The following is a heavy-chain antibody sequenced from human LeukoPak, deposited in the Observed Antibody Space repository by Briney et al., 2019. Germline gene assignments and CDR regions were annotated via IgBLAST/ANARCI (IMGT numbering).Heavy chain of an antibody. D-gene: IGHD3-10*01. CDR2: IDSSSSTT. J-gene: IGHJ4*02. Sequence: PGGSLRLSCAASGFTFSSYSMNWVRQAPGKGLERVSYIDSSSSTTYYADSVKGRFTISRDNAKNSLYLQMNSLRADDTAVYYCAREGRSQMVRGIILPNDYWGQGTLVTGSS. V-gene: IGHV3-48*01. CDR1: GFTFSSYS. CDR3: AREGRSQMVRGIILPNDY.